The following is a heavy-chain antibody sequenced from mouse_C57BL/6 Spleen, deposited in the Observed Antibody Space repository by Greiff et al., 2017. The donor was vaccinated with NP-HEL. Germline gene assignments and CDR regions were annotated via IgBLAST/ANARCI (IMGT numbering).Heavy chain of an antibody. CDR1: GFTFSSYA. J-gene: IGHJ1*03. CDR2: ISDGGSYT. CDR3: AREKNYYGSSYTGYFDV. Sequence: EVQRVESGGGLVKPGGSLKLSCAASGFTFSSYAMSWVRQTPEKRLEWVATISDGGSYTYYPDNVKGRFTISRDNAKNNLYLQMSHLKSEDTAMYYCAREKNYYGSSYTGYFDVWGTGTTVTVAS. V-gene: IGHV5-4*01. D-gene: IGHD1-1*01.